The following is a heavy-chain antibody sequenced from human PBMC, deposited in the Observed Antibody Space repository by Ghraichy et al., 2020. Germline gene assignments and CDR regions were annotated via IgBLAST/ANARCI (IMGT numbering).Heavy chain of an antibody. CDR1: GYNFTSYG. D-gene: IGHD4-11*01. V-gene: IGHV1-18*04. CDR2: ISAYNGNT. J-gene: IGHJ4*02. CDR3: ARDAYSNRRLDY. Sequence: ASVKVSCKASGYNFTSYGIRWVRQAPGQGLEWMGWISAYNGNTNYAQKLQGRVTMTTDTSTSTAYMELRSLRSDDTAVYYCARDAYSNRRLDYWGQGTLVTVSS.